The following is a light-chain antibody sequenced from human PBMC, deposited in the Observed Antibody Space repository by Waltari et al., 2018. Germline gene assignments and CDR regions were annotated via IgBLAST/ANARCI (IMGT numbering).Light chain of an antibody. CDR3: QQYDNLPLT. CDR2: DAS. J-gene: IGKJ4*01. CDR1: QDMSNY. V-gene: IGKV1-33*01. Sequence: DIQMTQSPSSLSASVGDRVTITCQASQDMSNYLNWYQQKPGKAPKLLIYDASNLETGVPSRFSGSGSGTDFTFTNSSLQPEDIATYYCQQYDNLPLTFGGGTKVEIK.